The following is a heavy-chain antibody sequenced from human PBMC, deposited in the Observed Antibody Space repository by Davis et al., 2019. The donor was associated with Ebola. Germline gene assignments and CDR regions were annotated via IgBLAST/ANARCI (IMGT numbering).Heavy chain of an antibody. Sequence: ASVKVSCKASGYTFTGYYMHWVRQAPGQGLEWMGWINPNSGGTNYAQKFQGWVTMTRDTSISTAYMELSRLRSDETAVYYCARSVWIVGFGMDVWGQGTTVTVSS. CDR3: ARSVWIVGFGMDV. D-gene: IGHD5-12*01. V-gene: IGHV1-2*04. J-gene: IGHJ6*02. CDR1: GYTFTGYY. CDR2: INPNSGGT.